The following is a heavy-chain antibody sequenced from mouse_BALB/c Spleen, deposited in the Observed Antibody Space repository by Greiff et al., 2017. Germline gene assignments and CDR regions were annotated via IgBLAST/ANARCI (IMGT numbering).Heavy chain of an antibody. CDR1: GYSITSDYA. D-gene: IGHD2-4*01. CDR2: ISYSGST. V-gene: IGHV3-2*02. J-gene: IGHJ3*01. Sequence: DVKLQESGPGLVKPSQSLSLTCTVTGYSITSDYAWNWIRQFPGNKLEWMGYISYSGSTSYNPSLKSRISITRDTSKNQFFLQLNSVTTEDTATYYCARSTMITPWFAYWGQGTLVTVSA. CDR3: ARSTMITPWFAY.